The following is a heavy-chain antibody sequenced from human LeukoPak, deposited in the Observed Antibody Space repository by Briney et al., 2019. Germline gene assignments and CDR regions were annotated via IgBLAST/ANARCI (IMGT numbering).Heavy chain of an antibody. Sequence: ASVKVSCKASGYTFTSYYMHWVRQATGQGLEWMGWMNPNSGNTGYAQKFQGRVTMTRNTSISTAYMELSSLRSEDTAVYYCARYSSSWYPYAFDIWGQGTMVTVSS. J-gene: IGHJ3*02. V-gene: IGHV1-8*02. CDR3: ARYSSSWYPYAFDI. D-gene: IGHD6-13*01. CDR1: GYTFTSYY. CDR2: MNPNSGNT.